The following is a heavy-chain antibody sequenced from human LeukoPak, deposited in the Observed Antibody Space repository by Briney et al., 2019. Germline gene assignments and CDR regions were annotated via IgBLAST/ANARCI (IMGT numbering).Heavy chain of an antibody. CDR2: ISYDGSNK. J-gene: IGHJ4*02. D-gene: IGHD6-13*01. Sequence: PGRSLSLSCAASGFTYSSYAMHWVRQAPGKALEWVAVISYDGSNKYYADSVKGRFTISRDNSKNSLYLQMTSLRAEDTAVYYCARGRIAAAGTFDYWGQGTLVTVSS. CDR3: ARGRIAAAGTFDY. V-gene: IGHV3-30*04. CDR1: GFTYSSYA.